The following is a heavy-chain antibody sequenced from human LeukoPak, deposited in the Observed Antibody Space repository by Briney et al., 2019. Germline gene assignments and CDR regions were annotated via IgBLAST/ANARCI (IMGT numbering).Heavy chain of an antibody. CDR2: ISSSGNT. D-gene: IGHD4-17*01. CDR1: GGSTSSGNYY. V-gene: IGHV4-39*07. CDR3: ARDFGDYIRDDAFDI. J-gene: IGHJ3*02. Sequence: SETLSLTCTVSGGSTSSGNYYWGWIRQPPGKGLEWIGGISSSGNTYYNPSLKSRITISIDTSKNQFSLKLSSVTAADTAVYYCARDFGDYIRDDAFDIWGQGTMVTVSS.